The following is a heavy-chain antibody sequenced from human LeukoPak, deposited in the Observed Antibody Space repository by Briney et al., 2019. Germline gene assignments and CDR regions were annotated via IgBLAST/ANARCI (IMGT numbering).Heavy chain of an antibody. D-gene: IGHD1-1*01. CDR2: IYRSGST. CDR3: ARDGWNDDDGFDI. V-gene: IGHV4-38-2*02. CDR1: GYSVSSGYY. Sequence: SETLSLTCTVSGYSVSSGYYWGWIRQPPGKGLEWIGSIYRSGSTYYNPSLKSRVTISADTSKNQFSLKLSSVTAADTAVYYCARDGWNDDDGFDIWGQGTMVTVSS. J-gene: IGHJ3*02.